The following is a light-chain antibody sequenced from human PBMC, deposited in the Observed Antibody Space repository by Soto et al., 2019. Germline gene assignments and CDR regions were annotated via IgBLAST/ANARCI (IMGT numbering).Light chain of an antibody. V-gene: IGKV3-15*01. J-gene: IGKJ4*01. CDR2: GAS. CDR3: QQYNAWPLT. CDR1: QSVSTN. Sequence: EIVMTQSPATLSVSPGERASLSCRASQSVSTNLAWYQQKPAQAPRLLIYGASTRATGIPGRFSGGGSGTEFTLTISSLQSADFAVYYCQQYNAWPLTFGGGTKVEIK.